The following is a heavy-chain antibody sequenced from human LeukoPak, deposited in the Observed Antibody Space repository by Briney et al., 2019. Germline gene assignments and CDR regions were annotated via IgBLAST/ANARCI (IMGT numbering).Heavy chain of an antibody. CDR3: AKDRGGAYFDY. Sequence: PGGPLRLSCAASGFTFSSYGMHWVRQAPGKGLEWVAVISYDGSSTYYADSVKGRFTISRDNSKNTLYVQMNSLRGEDTAVYHCAKDRGGAYFDYWGQGTLVTVSS. CDR2: ISYDGSST. J-gene: IGHJ4*02. V-gene: IGHV3-30*18. CDR1: GFTFSSYG. D-gene: IGHD2-21*01.